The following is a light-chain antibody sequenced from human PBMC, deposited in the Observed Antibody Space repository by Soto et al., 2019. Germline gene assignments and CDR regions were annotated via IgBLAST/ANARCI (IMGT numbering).Light chain of an antibody. V-gene: IGKV3-20*01. CDR1: QRLTSDY. J-gene: IGKJ1*01. Sequence: EIVLTQSQGTLSLSPGERATLSCSASQRLTSDYLAWYQQKPGQTPRLLIHGASSRATGIPDRFSGSGSGTDFTLTISRLEPEDSAVYYCQQSGRPFGQGTKVDIK. CDR2: GAS. CDR3: QQSGRP.